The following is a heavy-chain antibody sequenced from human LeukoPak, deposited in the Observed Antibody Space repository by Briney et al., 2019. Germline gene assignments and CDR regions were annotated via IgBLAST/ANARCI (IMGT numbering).Heavy chain of an antibody. J-gene: IGHJ5*02. CDR3: ARDPESYYDSSGYYP. Sequence: PGGSLRLSCAASGFTFSSYWMSWVRQAPGKGLEWVANIKQDGSEKYYVDSVKGRFTISRDNAKNSLYLQMNSLRAEDTAVYYCARDPESYYDSSGYYPWGQGTLVTVSS. V-gene: IGHV3-7*01. CDR2: IKQDGSEK. CDR1: GFTFSSYW. D-gene: IGHD3-22*01.